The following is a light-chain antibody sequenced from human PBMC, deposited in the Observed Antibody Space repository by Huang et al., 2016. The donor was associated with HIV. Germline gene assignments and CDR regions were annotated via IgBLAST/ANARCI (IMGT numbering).Light chain of an antibody. CDR1: QSIRSY. CDR3: QQSHSTPHT. V-gene: IGKV1-39*01. CDR2: AAS. Sequence: DIQMTHSPSSLSASVGDIVPITCRATQSIRSYLNWYHQKPGEAPKLLISAASRLPGGVPSRFGGSGSGTDFTLTITSLQPEDFGTYYCQQSHSTPHTFGQGTKVEIK. J-gene: IGKJ2*01.